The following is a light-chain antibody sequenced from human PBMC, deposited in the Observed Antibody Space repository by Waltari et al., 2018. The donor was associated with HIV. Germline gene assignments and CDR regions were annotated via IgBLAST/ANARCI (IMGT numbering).Light chain of an antibody. CDR3: MHTGL. J-gene: IGKJ3*01. CDR1: HSLEYSDGNNS. CDR2: KVS. V-gene: IGKV2-30*01. Sequence: DVLMTQSPLPLPVTLGQPASITCWSSHSLEYSDGNNSLNCFQQRPGQSPRRLIYKVSYRDSVVPDRFRGSGSGADFTLKISRVEAEDVGVYYCMHTGLFGPGTTVEIK.